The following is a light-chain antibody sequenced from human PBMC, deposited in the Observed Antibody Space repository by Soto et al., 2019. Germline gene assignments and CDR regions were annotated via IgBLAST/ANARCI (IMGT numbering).Light chain of an antibody. CDR1: QSVSSN. CDR2: GAS. CDR3: QQRSDWWT. J-gene: IGKJ1*01. V-gene: IGKV3-11*01. Sequence: EIVMTQSPATLSVSPGERATLSCRASQSVSSNLAWYQQKPGQSPRLLIYGASIRATDIPARFSGSGSGTDFTLTISSLEPEDFAVYYCQQRSDWWTFGQGTKVDIK.